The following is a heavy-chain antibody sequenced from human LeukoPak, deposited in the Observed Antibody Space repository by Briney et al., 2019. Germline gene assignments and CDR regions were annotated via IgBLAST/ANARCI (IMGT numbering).Heavy chain of an antibody. D-gene: IGHD6-13*01. Sequence: GGSLRLSCAASGFTFSTYWMHWVRQAPGKGLVWVSRINTDGSYTSYADSVKGRFTISRDNSQNTVYLQMNSLRAEDTAVYYCASRHSYSGSWSAFDIWGQGTMVTVSS. CDR3: ASRHSYSGSWSAFDI. J-gene: IGHJ3*02. CDR2: INTDGSYT. V-gene: IGHV3-74*01. CDR1: GFTFSTYW.